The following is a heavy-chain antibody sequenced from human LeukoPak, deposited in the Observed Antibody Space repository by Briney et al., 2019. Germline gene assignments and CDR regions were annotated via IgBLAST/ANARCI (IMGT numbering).Heavy chain of an antibody. J-gene: IGHJ3*02. CDR1: GYTFTSYD. CDR2: RNPNSGNT. D-gene: IGHD4-17*01. Sequence: ASVKVSCKASGYTFTSYDINWVRQATGQGLEWMGWRNPNSGNTGYAQKFQGRVTMTRNTSISTAYMELSSLRSEDTAVYYCARAFIYGDYASVAFDIWGQGTMVTVSS. CDR3: ARAFIYGDYASVAFDI. V-gene: IGHV1-8*01.